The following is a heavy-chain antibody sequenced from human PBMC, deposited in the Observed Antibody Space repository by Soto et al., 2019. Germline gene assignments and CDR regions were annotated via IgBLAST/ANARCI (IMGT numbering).Heavy chain of an antibody. J-gene: IGHJ4*02. CDR1: GFTFSSYA. V-gene: IGHV3-23*01. Sequence: GGSLRLSCAASGFTFSSYAMSWVRQAPGKGLEWVSAISGSGGSTYYAESVKGRFTISRDNSKNTLYLQMNSLRDEDTAVYYCAKGKLRFLEWLIFVDYWGQGTLVTVSS. CDR2: ISGSGGST. D-gene: IGHD3-3*01. CDR3: AKGKLRFLEWLIFVDY.